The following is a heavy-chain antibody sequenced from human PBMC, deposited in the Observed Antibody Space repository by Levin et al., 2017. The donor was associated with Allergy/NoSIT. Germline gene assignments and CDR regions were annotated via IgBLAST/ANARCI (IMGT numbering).Heavy chain of an antibody. V-gene: IGHV3-23*01. Sequence: GESLKISCAASGFTFSSYAMSWVRQAPGKGLEWVSAISGSGGSTYYADSVKGRFTISRDNSKNTLYLQMNSLRAEDTAVYYCAKSLGCSSTSCSIYMDVWGKGTTVTVSS. D-gene: IGHD2-2*01. CDR1: GFTFSSYA. CDR2: ISGSGGST. CDR3: AKSLGCSSTSCSIYMDV. J-gene: IGHJ6*03.